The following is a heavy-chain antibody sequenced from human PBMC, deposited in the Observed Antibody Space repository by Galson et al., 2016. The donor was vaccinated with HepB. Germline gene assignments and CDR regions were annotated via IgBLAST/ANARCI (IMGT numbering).Heavy chain of an antibody. CDR3: ARAQSYFDC. V-gene: IGHV4-31*03. CDR1: GGSISNGGYY. CDR2: IYYSGST. J-gene: IGHJ4*02. Sequence: TLSLTCTVSGGSISNGGYYWTWIRQHPGKGLEWIGYIYYSGSTYYNPSLKSRLSMSVDTSKNQFSLKLSSVTAADTAVYYCARAQSYFDCWGPGTLVTVSS.